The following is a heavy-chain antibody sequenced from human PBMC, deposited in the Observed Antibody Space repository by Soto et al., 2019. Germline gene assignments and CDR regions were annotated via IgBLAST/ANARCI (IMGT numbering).Heavy chain of an antibody. CDR1: GGSFSGYY. CDR3: ARGRILAAADY. CDR2: INHSGST. V-gene: IGHV4-34*01. J-gene: IGHJ4*02. D-gene: IGHD6-13*01. Sequence: SETLSLTCAVYGGSFSGYYWSWIRQPPGKGLEWIGEINHSGSTNYNPSLKSRVTISIDTSKNKFSLKLSSVTAADTAVYYCARGRILAAADYWGQGTLVTVSS.